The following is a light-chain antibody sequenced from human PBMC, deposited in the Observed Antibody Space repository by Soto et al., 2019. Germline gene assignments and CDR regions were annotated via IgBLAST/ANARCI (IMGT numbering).Light chain of an antibody. CDR3: SSYTSSGTWV. Sequence: QSALTQPASVSGSPGKSTTISCSGTISDVGGNNYGSWYQHHPGKAPKVIIYEVRKWPSGVSNRFSGSKSGNTAALTISGLQAEDEADYYCSSYTSSGTWVFGGGTKLTVL. V-gene: IGLV2-14*01. CDR2: EVR. J-gene: IGLJ3*02. CDR1: ISDVGGNNY.